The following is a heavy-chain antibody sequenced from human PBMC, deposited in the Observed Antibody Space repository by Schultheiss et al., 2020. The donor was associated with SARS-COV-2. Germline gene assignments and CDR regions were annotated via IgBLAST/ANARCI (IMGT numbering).Heavy chain of an antibody. V-gene: IGHV4-61*08. CDR1: GGSISSGDYY. CDR3: AREIDAIDSSGHWFDP. CDR2: INHSGST. D-gene: IGHD3-22*01. Sequence: SQTLSLTCTVSGGSISSGDYYWSWIRQPPGKGLEWIGEINHSGSTNYNPSLKSRVTISVDTSKNQFSLKLSSVTAADTAVYYCAREIDAIDSSGHWFDPWGQGTLVTVSS. J-gene: IGHJ5*02.